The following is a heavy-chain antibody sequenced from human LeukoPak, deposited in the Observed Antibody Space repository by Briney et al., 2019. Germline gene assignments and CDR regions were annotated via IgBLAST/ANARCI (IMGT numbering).Heavy chain of an antibody. CDR3: TREGSTSGFFW. Sequence: PGRSLRLSCAASGFTFSSYEMNWVRQAPGKGLEWVAYISQSGDNKDYADSVKGRFTISRDNAKNSLHLQMNSLRAEDTALYYCTREGSTSGFFWWGQGTLVTVSS. CDR2: ISQSGDNK. V-gene: IGHV3-48*03. J-gene: IGHJ4*02. CDR1: GFTFSSYE. D-gene: IGHD5-12*01.